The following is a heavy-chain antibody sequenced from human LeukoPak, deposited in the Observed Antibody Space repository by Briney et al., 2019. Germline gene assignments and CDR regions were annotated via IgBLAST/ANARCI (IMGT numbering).Heavy chain of an antibody. CDR1: GFTFSSYW. CDR2: VNTDGTGT. J-gene: IGHJ4*02. CDR3: GRVRTSGNYYIDS. V-gene: IGHV3-74*01. D-gene: IGHD6-19*01. Sequence: GGSLRLSCASSGFTFSSYWMHWVRQAPGKGLVWVSHVNTDGTGTRYADSVKGRFTISRDNAKNTMYLEMNSLRAEDTALYYCGRVRTSGNYYIDSWGQGTLVTVSS.